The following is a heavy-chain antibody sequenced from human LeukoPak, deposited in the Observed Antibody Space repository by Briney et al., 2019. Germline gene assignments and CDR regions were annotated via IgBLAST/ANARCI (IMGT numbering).Heavy chain of an antibody. J-gene: IGHJ5*02. Sequence: SGGSLRLSCAASGFTFSGSAMHWVRQASGKGLEWVGRIRSKANSYATAYAASVKGRFTISRDDSKNTAYLQMNSLKTEDTAVYYCTRHASRNWFDPWGQGTLVTVSS. CDR1: GFTFSGSA. V-gene: IGHV3-73*01. CDR3: TRHASRNWFDP. CDR2: IRSKANSYAT.